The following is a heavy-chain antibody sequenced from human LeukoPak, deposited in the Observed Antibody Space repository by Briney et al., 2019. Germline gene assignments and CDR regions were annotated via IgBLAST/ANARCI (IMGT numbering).Heavy chain of an antibody. D-gene: IGHD2-21*01. J-gene: IGHJ4*02. Sequence: ASVKVSCNASGYTFTSYYMHWVRQAPGQGLGWMGIINPSGGSKSYAQKFQGRVTMTRDTSTSTVYMELSSLRSEDTDVYYSARAPLRVVKHFDYWGQGTLVTVSS. CDR3: ARAPLRVVKHFDY. CDR1: GYTFTSYY. CDR2: INPSGGSK. V-gene: IGHV1-46*01.